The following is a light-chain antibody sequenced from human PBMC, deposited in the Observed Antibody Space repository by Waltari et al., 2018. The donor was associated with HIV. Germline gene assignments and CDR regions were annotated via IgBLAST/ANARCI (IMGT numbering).Light chain of an antibody. Sequence: QSALTQPASVSGSPGQSITISCTGTSSDVAGYNYVSCYQQHPGTPPTLLIYEVSNRPSGVSIRFSGSTSGNTASLTISGLQAEDEADYYCSSYTSSTFWVFGGGTKLTVL. J-gene: IGLJ3*02. CDR1: SSDVAGYNY. CDR2: EVS. CDR3: SSYTSSTFWV. V-gene: IGLV2-14*01.